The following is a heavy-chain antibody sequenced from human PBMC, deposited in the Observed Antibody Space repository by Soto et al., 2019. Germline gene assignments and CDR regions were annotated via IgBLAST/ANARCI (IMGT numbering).Heavy chain of an antibody. J-gene: IGHJ4*02. V-gene: IGHV3-23*01. CDR1: GFTFSTYG. D-gene: IGHD6-19*01. CDR3: AKAPATIAVAGTFDY. Sequence: EVQLLESGGGLVQPGGSLRLSCAASGFTFSTYGMSWVRQAPGKGLEWVSIISGSGGSTYYADTVKGRFTISIDNSKTTWYLQMNRLRAEHTAVHYCAKAPATIAVAGTFDYWGQGTLVIVSS. CDR2: ISGSGGST.